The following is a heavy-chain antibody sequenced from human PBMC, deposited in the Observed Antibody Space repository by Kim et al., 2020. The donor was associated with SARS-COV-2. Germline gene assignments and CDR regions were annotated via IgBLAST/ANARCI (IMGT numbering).Heavy chain of an antibody. J-gene: IGHJ4*02. Sequence: SETLSLTCTVSGGSISSGGYYWSWIRQHPGKGLEWIGYIYYSGSTYYNPSLKSRVTISVDTSKNQFSLKLNSVTAADTAVYYCARSPQSWVVVTQLDYWGQGTVVTVSS. D-gene: IGHD3-22*01. CDR2: IYYSGST. CDR3: ARSPQSWVVVTQLDY. CDR1: GGSISSGGYY. V-gene: IGHV4-31*03.